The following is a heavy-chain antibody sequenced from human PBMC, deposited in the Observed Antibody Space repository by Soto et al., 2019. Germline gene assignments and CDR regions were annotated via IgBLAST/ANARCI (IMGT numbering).Heavy chain of an antibody. J-gene: IGHJ4*02. V-gene: IGHV3-23*01. CDR2: MSRTGDNT. D-gene: IGHD3-22*01. CDR1: GFTFSIYA. Sequence: LRLSCAASGFTFSIYAMTWVRQSPGKGLEWVSSMSRTGDNTYYADSVKGRFTISRDNSKNTLYLQMNSLRAEDTAIYYCAKDQSNSNPLYYFDFWGPGTLVTVSS. CDR3: AKDQSNSNPLYYFDF.